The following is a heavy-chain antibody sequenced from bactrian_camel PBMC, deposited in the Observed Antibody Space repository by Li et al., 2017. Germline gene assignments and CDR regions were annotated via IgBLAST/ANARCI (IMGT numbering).Heavy chain of an antibody. D-gene: IGHD5*01. CDR1: GFAFNGYA. J-gene: IGHJ4*01. V-gene: IGHV3S10*01. CDR3: AKDLGVDYGLGRDPRLLN. CDR2: IDSAGSN. Sequence: VQLVESGGGLVQPGGSLRLSCAASGFAFNGYAMTWVRQAPGKGLEWVASIDSAGSNYYAEAVKGRFTISRDNAKNTVYLQLNSLKTEDMAMYYCAKDLGVDYGLGRDPRLLNWGQGTQVTVS.